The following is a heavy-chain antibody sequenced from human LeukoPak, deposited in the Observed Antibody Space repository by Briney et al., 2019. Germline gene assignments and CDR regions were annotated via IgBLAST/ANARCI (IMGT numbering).Heavy chain of an antibody. D-gene: IGHD2-15*01. CDR3: AKGSTKAYCSGGSCYRSIYYYMDV. CDR1: GFTFSSYA. J-gene: IGHJ6*03. Sequence: GGSLRLSCAASGFTFSSYAMSWVRQAPGKGLEWVSAISGSGGSTYHPDSVKGRFTISRDNSKNTLYLQMNSLRAEDTAVYYCAKGSTKAYCSGGSCYRSIYYYMDVWGKGTTVTVSS. CDR2: ISGSGGST. V-gene: IGHV3-23*01.